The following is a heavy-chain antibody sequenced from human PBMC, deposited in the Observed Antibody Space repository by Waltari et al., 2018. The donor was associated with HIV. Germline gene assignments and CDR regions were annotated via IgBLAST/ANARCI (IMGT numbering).Heavy chain of an antibody. V-gene: IGHV1-18*01. CDR2: ISAYNGNT. CDR1: GYTFTSYG. Sequence: QVQLVQSGAEVKKPGASVKVSCKASGYTFTSYGISWVRQAPGQGLEWMGWISAYNGNTNYAQKRQGRVTMTTDTSTSTAYMELRSLRSDDTAVYYCARANYGDPPDYYYYGMDVWGQGTTVTVSS. CDR3: ARANYGDPPDYYYYGMDV. D-gene: IGHD4-17*01. J-gene: IGHJ6*02.